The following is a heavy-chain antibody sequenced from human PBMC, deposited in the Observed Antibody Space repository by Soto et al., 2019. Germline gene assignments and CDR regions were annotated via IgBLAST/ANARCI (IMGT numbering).Heavy chain of an antibody. J-gene: IGHJ4*02. CDR2: IIPIFDTT. Sequence: SVKVSCKASGGTFSNSGISWVRQAPGQGLEWMGGIIPIFDTTNYAQKLQGRITIIADESTNTVYMELSNLRSADTGVYYCARAPIIVSVTLHENYFDSWGQGTLVTVSS. D-gene: IGHD2-21*02. CDR3: ARAPIIVSVTLHENYFDS. CDR1: GGTFSNSG. V-gene: IGHV1-69*13.